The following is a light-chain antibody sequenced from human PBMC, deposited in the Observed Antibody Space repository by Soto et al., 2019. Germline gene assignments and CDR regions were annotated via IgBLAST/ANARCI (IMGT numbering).Light chain of an antibody. J-gene: IGLJ3*02. CDR1: TSDVGSYNL. CDR2: DVI. V-gene: IGLV2-23*02. Sequence: QSVLTQPASVSGSPGQSITISCTGTTSDVGSYNLVSWYQQHPGKAPRLIIYDVIERPSGVPDRFSGSKSGNTASLTISGLQGEDEADYYCCSYAGNYIWVFGGGTKVTVL. CDR3: CSYAGNYIWV.